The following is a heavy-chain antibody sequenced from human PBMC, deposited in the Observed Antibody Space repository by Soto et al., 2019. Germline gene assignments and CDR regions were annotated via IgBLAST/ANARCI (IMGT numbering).Heavy chain of an antibody. J-gene: IGHJ5*02. CDR2: IIPIFGTA. Sequence: ASVKVSCKAPGGTFSSYAISWVRQAPGQGLEWMGGIIPIFGTANYAQKFQGRVTITADKSTSTAYMELSSLRSEDTAVYYCARDQDYYGVNWFDPWGQGTLVTVSS. CDR1: GGTFSSYA. CDR3: ARDQDYYGVNWFDP. D-gene: IGHD3-10*01. V-gene: IGHV1-69*06.